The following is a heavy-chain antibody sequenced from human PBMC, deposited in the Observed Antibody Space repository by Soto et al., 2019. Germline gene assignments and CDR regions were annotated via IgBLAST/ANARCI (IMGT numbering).Heavy chain of an antibody. D-gene: IGHD3-3*01. CDR2: IIPIFGTA. CDR3: ARDYDFWSGYQHYYYYYGMDV. CDR1: GGTFSSYA. Sequence: SVKVSCKASGGTFSSYAISWVRQTPGQGLEWMGGIIPIFGTANYAQKFQGRVTITADESTSTAYMELSSLRSEDTAVYYCARDYDFWSGYQHYYYYYGMDVWGQGTTVTVSS. J-gene: IGHJ6*02. V-gene: IGHV1-69*13.